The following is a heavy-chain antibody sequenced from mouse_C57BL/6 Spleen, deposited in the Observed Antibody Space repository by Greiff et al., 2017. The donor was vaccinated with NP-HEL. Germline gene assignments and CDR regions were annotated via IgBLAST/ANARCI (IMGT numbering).Heavy chain of an antibody. J-gene: IGHJ4*01. CDR3: ASHYDYDVPYAMDY. D-gene: IGHD2-4*01. CDR1: GYAFSSSW. V-gene: IGHV1-82*01. CDR2: IYPGDGDT. Sequence: QVQLKQSGPELVKPGASVKISCKASGYAFSSSWMNWVKQRPGKGLEWIGRIYPGDGDTNYNGKFKGKATLTADKSSSTAYMQLSSLTSEDSAVYFCASHYDYDVPYAMDYWGQGTSVTVSS.